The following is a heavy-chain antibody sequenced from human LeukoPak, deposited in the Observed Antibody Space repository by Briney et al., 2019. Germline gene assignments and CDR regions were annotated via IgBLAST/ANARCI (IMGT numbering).Heavy chain of an antibody. CDR2: IIPIFGTA. V-gene: IGHV1-69*05. D-gene: IGHD3-3*01. CDR1: GGTFSSYA. CDR3: ARGGWDGRITIFRPPPEDYYYYYYMDV. J-gene: IGHJ6*03. Sequence: GASVKVSCKASGGTFSSYAISWVRQAPGQGLEWMGGIIPIFGTANYAQKFQGRVTITTDESTSTAYMELSSLRSEDTAVYYCARGGWDGRITIFRPPPEDYYYYYYMDVWGKGTTVTASS.